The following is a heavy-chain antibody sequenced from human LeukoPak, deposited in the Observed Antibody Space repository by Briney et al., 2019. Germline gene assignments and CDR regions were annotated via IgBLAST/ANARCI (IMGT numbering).Heavy chain of an antibody. CDR2: ISYDGSNK. CDR1: GFTFSSYA. J-gene: IGHJ4*02. Sequence: QPGRSLRLSCAASGFTFSSYAMHWVRQAPGRGLEWVAVISYDGSNKYYADSVKGRFTISRDSSKNTLYLQMNSLRAEDTAVYYCAGTDYWGQGTLVTVSS. V-gene: IGHV3-30-3*01. CDR3: AGTDY.